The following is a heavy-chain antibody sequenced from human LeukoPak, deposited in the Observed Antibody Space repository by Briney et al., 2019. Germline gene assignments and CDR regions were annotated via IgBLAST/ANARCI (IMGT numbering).Heavy chain of an antibody. D-gene: IGHD2-21*02. CDR3: ARTYCAEDCSIRYFDY. Sequence: ASVKVSCKASGYTFTSYYMHWVRQAPGQGLEWMGIINPSGGSTSYAQKFQGRVTMTRDTSTSTVYMELSSLRSEDTAVYYCARTYCAEDCSIRYFDYWGQGTLVTVSS. J-gene: IGHJ4*02. CDR1: GYTFTSYY. CDR2: INPSGGST. V-gene: IGHV1-46*01.